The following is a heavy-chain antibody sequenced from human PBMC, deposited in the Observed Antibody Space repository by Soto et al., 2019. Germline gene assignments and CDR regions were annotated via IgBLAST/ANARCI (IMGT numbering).Heavy chain of an antibody. D-gene: IGHD3-10*01. J-gene: IGHJ5*01. CDR3: ARAVSSVGSNHFYS. Sequence: PSETLSLTCSASGTSISGYYCTWTRPPPWKGLEWIGYIYSTAATKYNPSLQSRVTISVGTSKNQFSLRLNSVSSPHTAVYCCARAVSSVGSNHFYSW. V-gene: IGHV4-59*01. CDR1: GTSISGYY. CDR2: IYSTAAT.